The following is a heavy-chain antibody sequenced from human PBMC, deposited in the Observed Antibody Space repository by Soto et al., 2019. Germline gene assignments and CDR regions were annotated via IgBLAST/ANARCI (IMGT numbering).Heavy chain of an antibody. CDR3: AKENTPPYFDY. CDR2: IWYDGKRK. CDR1: GFDLNDFG. V-gene: IGHV3-33*06. J-gene: IGHJ4*02. Sequence: GGSLRLSCAASGFDLNDFGIHWVRQAPGKGLEWVAHIWYDGKRKNYVDSVKGRFTVSRDSSNNTVYLQMNSLRVEDTAVYYCAKENTPPYFDYWGQGALVTVS. D-gene: IGHD2-15*01.